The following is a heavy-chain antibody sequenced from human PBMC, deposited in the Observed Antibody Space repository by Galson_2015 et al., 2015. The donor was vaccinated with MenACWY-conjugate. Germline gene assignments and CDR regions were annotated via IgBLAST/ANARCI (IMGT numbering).Heavy chain of an antibody. CDR2: ISAYNGDT. J-gene: IGHJ5*02. CDR1: GYTFTSFG. Sequence: SVKVSCKASGYTFTSFGISWVRQAPGQGLEWMGWISAYNGDTNYAQELQGRVTMTTDTSTSTAYMELRSLRSDDTAVYYCARDLGEDPRKFFTSWGRGPLATASP. V-gene: IGHV1-18*01. CDR3: ARDLGEDPRKFFTS. D-gene: IGHD3-10*01.